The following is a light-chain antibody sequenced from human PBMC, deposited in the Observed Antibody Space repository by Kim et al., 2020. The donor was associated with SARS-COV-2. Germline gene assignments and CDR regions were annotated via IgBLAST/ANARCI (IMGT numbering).Light chain of an antibody. Sequence: ISNALVWDKQKSGKAPNLLVYTTSTLHSGVPSRFSGSGSGTDYTLTISSLQPEDFATYYCQQYYSVPLTFGGGTKVDIK. CDR2: TTS. CDR1: ISNA. J-gene: IGKJ4*01. V-gene: IGKV1-NL1*01. CDR3: QQYYSVPLT.